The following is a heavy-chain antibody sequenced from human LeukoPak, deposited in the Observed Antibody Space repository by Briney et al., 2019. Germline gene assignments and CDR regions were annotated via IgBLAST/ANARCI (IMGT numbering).Heavy chain of an antibody. CDR3: ARDIAHHAFDI. CDR2: INQDGSVI. CDR1: GFTFSSYG. D-gene: IGHD2-15*01. J-gene: IGHJ3*02. Sequence: GGSLRLSCAASGFTFSSYGMHWVRQAPGTGLEWFANINQDGSVINYVDSVRGRFTISRDNAKYSLYLQLNSLRAEDTAVYYCARDIAHHAFDIWGQGTMVTVSS. V-gene: IGHV3-7*01.